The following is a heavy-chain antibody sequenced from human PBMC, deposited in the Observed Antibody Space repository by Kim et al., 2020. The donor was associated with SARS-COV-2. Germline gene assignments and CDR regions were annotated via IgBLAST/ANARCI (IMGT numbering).Heavy chain of an antibody. CDR2: IYSGGST. CDR3: ASSHFYGVFDY. CDR1: GFTVSSNY. V-gene: IGHV3-53*01. D-gene: IGHD4-17*01. Sequence: GGSLRLSCAASGFTVSSNYMSWVRQAPGKGLEWVSVIYSGGSTYYADSVKGRFTISRDNSKNTLYLQMNSLRAEDTAVYYCASSHFYGVFDYWGQGTLVTVSS. J-gene: IGHJ4*02.